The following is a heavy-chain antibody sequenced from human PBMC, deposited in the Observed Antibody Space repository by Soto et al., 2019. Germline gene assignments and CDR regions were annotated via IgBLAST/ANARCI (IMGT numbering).Heavy chain of an antibody. CDR3: ARAMTTVTPYYFAY. Sequence: QVQLQESGPGLVKPSQTLSLMCTVSGGSISSGGYYWSWIRQLPGKGLEWIGNIYYSGSTYYNPSLKSRVTISVDTSKNQFSLKLSSVTAADTAVYYCARAMTTVTPYYFAYWGQGTLVTVSS. V-gene: IGHV4-31*03. D-gene: IGHD4-17*01. CDR2: IYYSGST. CDR1: GGSISSGGYY. J-gene: IGHJ4*02.